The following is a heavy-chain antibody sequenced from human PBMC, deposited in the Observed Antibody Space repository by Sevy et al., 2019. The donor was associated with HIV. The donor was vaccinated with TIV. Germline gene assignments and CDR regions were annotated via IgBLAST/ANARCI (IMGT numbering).Heavy chain of an antibody. J-gene: IGHJ6*02. CDR3: ARDKGTIFGVVSNYGMDV. V-gene: IGHV3-21*04. Sequence: GGSLRLSCAASGFNFNIYSLNWVRQSPGKGLQWVSLISKSGSDIFYADSVKGRFTISRDNAKNSLYLQMNSLRAEDTAVYYCARDKGTIFGVVSNYGMDVWGQGTTVTVSS. CDR2: ISKSGSDI. CDR1: GFNFNIYS. D-gene: IGHD3-3*01.